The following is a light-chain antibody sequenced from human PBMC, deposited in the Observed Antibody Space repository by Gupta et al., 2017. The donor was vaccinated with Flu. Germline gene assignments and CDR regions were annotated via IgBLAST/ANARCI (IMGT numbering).Light chain of an antibody. CDR2: EDD. CDR1: SLGIQR. V-gene: IGLV3-21*02. CDR3: QVWDNPSDQVV. J-gene: IGLJ2*01. Sequence: SYVLTQAPSVSVAPGRTARITCGGDSLGIQRVHWYQQRPGQAHALVVHEDDARPSGIPERFSGSNSGNTATLTISRVEAGDEADYYCQVWDNPSDQVVFGGGTKLSVL.